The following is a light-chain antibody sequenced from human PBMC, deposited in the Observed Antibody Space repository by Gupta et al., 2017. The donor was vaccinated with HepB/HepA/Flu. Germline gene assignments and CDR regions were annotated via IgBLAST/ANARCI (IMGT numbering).Light chain of an antibody. Sequence: SYDLTQPPSVSVSPGEPAPIPCSGDSLRDSYTCWYQPKPGQYPVLLIYQDTRRPSGIPERFSGSNSGNTATLTISGTQAMDEADYYCQAWVNSAVVFGGGTKLTVL. CDR2: QDT. V-gene: IGLV3-1*01. J-gene: IGLJ2*01. CDR1: SLRDSY. CDR3: QAWVNSAVV.